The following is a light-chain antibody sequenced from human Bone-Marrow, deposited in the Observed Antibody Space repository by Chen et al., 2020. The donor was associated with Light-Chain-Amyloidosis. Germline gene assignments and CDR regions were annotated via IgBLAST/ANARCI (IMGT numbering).Light chain of an antibody. CDR3: QQFNSYRFT. CDR1: QGISSY. Sequence: DIQLTQSPSFLSASVGDRVTITCRASQGISSYLAWYQQKPGKAPKLLIYAASTLQSGVPSRFSGSGSGTGFTLTISIMKPEDFATYYCQQFNSYRFTVGPGTKVDIK. J-gene: IGKJ3*01. V-gene: IGKV1-9*01. CDR2: AAS.